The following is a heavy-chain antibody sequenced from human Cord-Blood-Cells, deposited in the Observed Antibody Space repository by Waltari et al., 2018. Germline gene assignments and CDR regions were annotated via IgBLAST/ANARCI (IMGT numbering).Heavy chain of an antibody. CDR3: ARDPSSSYYFDY. J-gene: IGHJ4*02. CDR1: GYTFTSYY. CDR2: INPSGGST. Sequence: QVQLVQSGAEVKKPGASVKVSCKASGYTFTSYYMHWVRQAPGQGLEWMGIINPSGGSTSYAQKCQGRVTMTRDTSTSTFYMELSSLRSEDTAVYYCARDPSSSYYFDYWGQGTLVTVSS. V-gene: IGHV1-46*01. D-gene: IGHD6-6*01.